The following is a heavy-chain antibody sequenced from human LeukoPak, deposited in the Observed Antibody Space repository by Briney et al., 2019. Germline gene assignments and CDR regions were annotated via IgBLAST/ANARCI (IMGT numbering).Heavy chain of an antibody. V-gene: IGHV3-49*04. D-gene: IGHD1-1*01. CDR3: TRDRGAYNLYDY. CDR1: GITFGDFC. J-gene: IGHJ4*02. CDR2: IRSKAYGETA. Sequence: GVLRLFCSASGITFGDFCIDLVRQGPREGLGWVSFIRSKAYGETADYAASVKGRFTISRDDSKAIAYLQMNSLKTEDTAVYHCTRDRGAYNLYDYWGQGTLVTVSS.